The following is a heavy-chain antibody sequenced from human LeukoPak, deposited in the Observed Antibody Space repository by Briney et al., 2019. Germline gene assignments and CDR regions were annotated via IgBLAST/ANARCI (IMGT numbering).Heavy chain of an antibody. V-gene: IGHV3-30*04. D-gene: IGHD3-22*01. CDR2: ISYDGSNK. CDR1: GFIFSNYA. Sequence: AGGSLRLSCAASGFIFSNYAMHWVRQAPGKGLEWVAVISYDGSNKYYADSVKGRFTISRDNSKNTLYLQMNSLRVEDTAVYYCPKASDSSGYYEGYFQHWGQGTLVTVSS. CDR3: PKASDSSGYYEGYFQH. J-gene: IGHJ1*01.